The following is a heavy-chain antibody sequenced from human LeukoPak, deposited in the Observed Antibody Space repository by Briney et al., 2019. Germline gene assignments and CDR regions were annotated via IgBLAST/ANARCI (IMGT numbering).Heavy chain of an antibody. CDR3: AREERDGSVWYEGDY. Sequence: SETLSLTCTVSGGSISSYYWSWIRQPAGKGLEWIGRIYTSGSTNYNPSLKSRVTMSVDTSKNQFSLKLSSVTAADAAVYYCAREERDGSVWYEGDYWGQGTLVTVSS. V-gene: IGHV4-4*07. CDR1: GGSISSYY. CDR2: IYTSGST. J-gene: IGHJ4*02. D-gene: IGHD6-19*01.